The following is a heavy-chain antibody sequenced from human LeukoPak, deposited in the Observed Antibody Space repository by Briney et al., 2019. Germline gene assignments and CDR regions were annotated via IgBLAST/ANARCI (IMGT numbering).Heavy chain of an antibody. CDR2: ISYDGSNK. CDR1: GFTFSSYA. Sequence: GGSLRLSCAASGFTFSSYAMHWVRQAPGNGLEWVAVISYDGSNKYYADSVKGRFTISRDNSKNTLYLQMNSLGAEATAVYYCAREPAPIVVVPAASRYYYYYYGMDVWGKGTTVTVSS. CDR3: AREPAPIVVVPAASRYYYYYYGMDV. V-gene: IGHV3-30*04. D-gene: IGHD2-2*01. J-gene: IGHJ6*04.